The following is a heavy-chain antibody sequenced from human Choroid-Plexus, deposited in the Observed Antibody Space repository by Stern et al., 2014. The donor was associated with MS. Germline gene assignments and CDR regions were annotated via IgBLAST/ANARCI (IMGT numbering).Heavy chain of an antibody. CDR3: AKDLHYLTYFFDH. CDR2: VSYDGSNK. J-gene: IGHJ5*02. CDR1: GFTFGSCA. V-gene: IGHV3-30*18. Sequence: QVQLVESGGDVDKPGRPLRLSWVASGFTFGSCAMHWVRQAPGKGLEWVVGVSYDGSNKYYADSVKCRFTISRDNSLNTLYMQMNSLRPEDTAVYYCAKDLHYLTYFFDHWGQGSLVTVSS. D-gene: IGHD2/OR15-2a*01.